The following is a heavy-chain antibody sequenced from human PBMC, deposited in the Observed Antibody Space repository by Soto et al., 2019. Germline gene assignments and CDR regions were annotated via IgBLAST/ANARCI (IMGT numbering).Heavy chain of an antibody. CDR3: AKGISSGWPNHAFDI. Sequence: GGSLRLSCAASGFTFSSYVMHWVRQAQGKGLEWVAVISYDGSNKYYADSVKGRFTISRDNSKNTLYLQMNRLRAEDTAVYYCAKGISSGWPNHAFDIWGQGTMVTVSS. CDR1: GFTFSSYV. V-gene: IGHV3-30*18. J-gene: IGHJ3*02. CDR2: ISYDGSNK. D-gene: IGHD6-19*01.